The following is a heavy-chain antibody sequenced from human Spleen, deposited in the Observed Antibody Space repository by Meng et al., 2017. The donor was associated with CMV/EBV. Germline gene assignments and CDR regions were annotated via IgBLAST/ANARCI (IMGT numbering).Heavy chain of an antibody. CDR1: GGSISSYY. CDR3: ARGYYDSSGYGYWYLDL. Sequence: QGPLQESGPGLVKPSDTLSLTCTVSGGSISSYYWSWIRQPAGKGLEWIGYIYYSGSTYYNPSLKSRVTISVDTSKNQFSLKLSSVTAADTAVYYCARGYYDSSGYGYWYLDLWGRGTLVTVSS. V-gene: IGHV4-59*06. CDR2: IYYSGST. D-gene: IGHD3-22*01. J-gene: IGHJ2*01.